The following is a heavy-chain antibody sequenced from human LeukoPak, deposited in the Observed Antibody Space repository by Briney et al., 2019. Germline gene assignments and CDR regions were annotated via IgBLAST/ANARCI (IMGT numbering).Heavy chain of an antibody. CDR1: GGSFSGYY. D-gene: IGHD3-10*01. CDR2: INHSGST. V-gene: IGHV4-34*01. CDR3: ARGPRITMVRGVINGDY. Sequence: SETLFLTCAVYGGSFSGYYWSWIRQPPGKGLEWIGEINHSGSTNYNPSLKSRVTISVDTSKNQFSLKLSSVTAADTAVYYCARGPRITMVRGVINGDYWGQGTLVTVSS. J-gene: IGHJ4*02.